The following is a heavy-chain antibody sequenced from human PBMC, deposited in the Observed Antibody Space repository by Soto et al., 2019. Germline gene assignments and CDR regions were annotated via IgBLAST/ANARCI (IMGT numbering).Heavy chain of an antibody. CDR3: ASAQTDARFDY. Sequence: PSETLSLTCTVSGGSINSDGYYWSWVRQHPGRALEWIGYIYYSGSTYYNPSLKSRVTISVDMSKNQFSLRLSSVTAADTAVYYCASAQTDARFDYWGQGTLVTVSS. CDR1: GGSINSDGYY. V-gene: IGHV4-31*03. CDR2: IYYSGST. J-gene: IGHJ4*02.